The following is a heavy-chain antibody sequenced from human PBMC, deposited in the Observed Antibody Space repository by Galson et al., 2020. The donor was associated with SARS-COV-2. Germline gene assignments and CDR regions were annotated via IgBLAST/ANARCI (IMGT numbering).Heavy chain of an antibody. CDR1: GLTVSSNY. Sequence: GESLKISCAASGLTVSSNYMSWVRQAPGKGLDWVSVTYSRGTTYYADSVKGRFTISRDNPKNTLYLQMNSLRAEDTAVYYCARGIPLKAIPDALDIWGQGTVVTVSS. J-gene: IGHJ3*02. CDR2: TYSRGTT. CDR3: ARGIPLKAIPDALDI. V-gene: IGHV3-66*01.